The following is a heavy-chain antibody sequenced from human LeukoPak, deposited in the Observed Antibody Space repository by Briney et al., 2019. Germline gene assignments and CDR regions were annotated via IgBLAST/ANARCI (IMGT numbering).Heavy chain of an antibody. CDR3: AGGGGWLQPADY. Sequence: SVKVSCKASGGTFSSYAISWVRRAPGQGLEWMGGIIPIFGTANYAQKFQGRVTITADESTSTAYMELSSLRSEDTAVYYCAGGGGWLQPADYWGQGTLVTVSS. V-gene: IGHV1-69*13. J-gene: IGHJ4*02. CDR2: IIPIFGTA. D-gene: IGHD5-24*01. CDR1: GGTFSSYA.